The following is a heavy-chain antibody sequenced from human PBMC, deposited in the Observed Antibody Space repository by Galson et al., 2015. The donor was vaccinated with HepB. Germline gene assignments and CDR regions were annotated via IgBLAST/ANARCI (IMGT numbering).Heavy chain of an antibody. D-gene: IGHD6-13*01. CDR3: AKEEGSSSWYGGPTLFDY. J-gene: IGHJ4*02. CDR2: ISGSGGST. CDR1: GFTFSSYA. Sequence: SLRLSCAASGFTFSSYAMSWVRQAPGKGLEWVSAISGSGGSTYYADSVKGRFTISRDNSKNTLYLQMNSLRAEDTAVYYCAKEEGSSSWYGGPTLFDYWGQGTLVTVSS. V-gene: IGHV3-23*01.